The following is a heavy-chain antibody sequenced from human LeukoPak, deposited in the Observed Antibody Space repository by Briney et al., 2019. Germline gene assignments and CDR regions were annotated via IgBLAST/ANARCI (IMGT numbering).Heavy chain of an antibody. J-gene: IGHJ6*03. CDR2: IFYSGST. CDR3: ARSSGWYAYYYYYMDV. Sequence: SETLSLTCTVSVYSISSAYYWGWIRQPPGKGLEWIGNIFYSGSTYYSPSLKSRVTISVDTSKNQFSLKLSSVTAADTAVYYCARSSGWYAYYYYYMDVWGKGTTVTVSS. CDR1: VYSISSAYY. V-gene: IGHV4-38-2*02. D-gene: IGHD6-19*01.